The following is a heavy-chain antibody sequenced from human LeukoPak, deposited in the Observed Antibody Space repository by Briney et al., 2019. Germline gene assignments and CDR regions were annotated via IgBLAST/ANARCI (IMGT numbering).Heavy chain of an antibody. Sequence: SQTLSLTCTVSGGSVSSSYYYWSWIRQPAGKGLEWIGRIYTTGSTNYNPSLNSRVTISVDTSKNQFSLKLSSVTAADTAVYYCARLVGAHNWFDPWGQGTLVTVSS. CDR1: GGSVSSSYYY. CDR3: ARLVGAHNWFDP. CDR2: IYTTGST. D-gene: IGHD1-26*01. J-gene: IGHJ5*02. V-gene: IGHV4-61*02.